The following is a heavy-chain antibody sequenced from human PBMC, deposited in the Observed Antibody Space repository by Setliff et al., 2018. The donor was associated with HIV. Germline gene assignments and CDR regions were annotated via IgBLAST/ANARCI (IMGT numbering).Heavy chain of an antibody. J-gene: IGHJ1*01. CDR2: ISAYNGNT. CDR3: ARDSPYYFDNSGYYNEYLHH. CDR1: GYTFTSFG. V-gene: IGHV1-18*01. Sequence: ASVKVSCKASGYTFTSFGISWVRQATGQGLEWMGWISAYNGNTNYAQKLQGRVTMTTDTSTNTAYMELRSLRSDDTAVYYCARDSPYYFDNSGYYNEYLHHWGQGTLVTVSS. D-gene: IGHD3-22*01.